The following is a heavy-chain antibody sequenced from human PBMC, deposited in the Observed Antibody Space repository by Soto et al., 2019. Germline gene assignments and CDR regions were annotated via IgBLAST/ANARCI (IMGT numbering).Heavy chain of an antibody. CDR3: AKSLLWFGESPDAFDI. CDR1: GFTFSSYG. Sequence: QVQLVESGGGVVQPGRSLRLSCAASGFTFSSYGMHWVRQAPGKGLEWVAVISYDGSNKYYADSVKGRFTISRDNSKKTLYLQMNSLRAEDTAVYYCAKSLLWFGESPDAFDIWGHGTMVTVSS. V-gene: IGHV3-30*18. J-gene: IGHJ3*02. D-gene: IGHD3-10*01. CDR2: ISYDGSNK.